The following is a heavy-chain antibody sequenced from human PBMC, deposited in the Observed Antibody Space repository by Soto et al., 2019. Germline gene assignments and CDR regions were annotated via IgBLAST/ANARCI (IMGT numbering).Heavy chain of an antibody. CDR1: GGSISSGDYY. D-gene: IGHD4-17*01. Sequence: TSETLSLTCTVSGGSISSGDYYWSWIRQPPGKGLEWIGYIYYSGSTYYDPSLKGRLTISVDTSKNQFSLKLTSVTAADTAVYYCARRSTAEVQGYYFDFWGQGTLVTVSS. CDR2: IYYSGST. J-gene: IGHJ4*02. CDR3: ARRSTAEVQGYYFDF. V-gene: IGHV4-30-4*01.